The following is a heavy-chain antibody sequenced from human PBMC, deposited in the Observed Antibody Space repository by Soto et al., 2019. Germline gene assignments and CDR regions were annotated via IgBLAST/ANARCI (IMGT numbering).Heavy chain of an antibody. D-gene: IGHD2-2*01. CDR1: GFTFSAYS. Sequence: EVQLVESGGGLVQPGGSLRLSCAASGFTFSAYSMNWVRQAPGKGLEWISYIRTSPTTIHYADSVKGRFTISRDNAKNSLYLHMNSLRAEDTAIYYCARDYHYAFDFWGQGTLVTVSS. V-gene: IGHV3-48*01. CDR2: IRTSPTTI. CDR3: ARDYHYAFDF. J-gene: IGHJ4*02.